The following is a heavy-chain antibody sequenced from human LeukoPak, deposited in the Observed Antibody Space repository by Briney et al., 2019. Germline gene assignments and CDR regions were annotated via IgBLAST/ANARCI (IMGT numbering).Heavy chain of an antibody. CDR1: GFTFGDYA. Sequence: GGSLRLSCTASGFTFGDYAMSWVRQAPGKGQGWVGFTRSKTYGGTTEYAASVKGRFTISRDDSKSIAYLQMNSLKTEDTAVYYCSRGGTTYYYGSGSYYAESNYYYYGMDVWGQGTTVTVS. CDR3: SRGGTTYYYGSGSYYAESNYYYYGMDV. D-gene: IGHD3-10*01. CDR2: TRSKTYGGTT. V-gene: IGHV3-49*04. J-gene: IGHJ6*02.